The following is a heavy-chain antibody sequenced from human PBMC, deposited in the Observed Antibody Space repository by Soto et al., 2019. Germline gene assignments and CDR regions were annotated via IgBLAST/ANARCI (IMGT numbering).Heavy chain of an antibody. V-gene: IGHV4-39*01. D-gene: IGHD3-9*01. J-gene: IGHJ5*02. CDR1: GGSISSSSYY. Sequence: SETLSLTCTVSGGSISSSSYYWGWIRQPPGKGLEWIGSIYYSGSTYYNPSLKSRVTISVDTSKNQFSLKLSSVTAADTAVYYCARQHVLRYFDWSNGGLTFDPWGQGTLVTVSS. CDR3: ARQHVLRYFDWSNGGLTFDP. CDR2: IYYSGST.